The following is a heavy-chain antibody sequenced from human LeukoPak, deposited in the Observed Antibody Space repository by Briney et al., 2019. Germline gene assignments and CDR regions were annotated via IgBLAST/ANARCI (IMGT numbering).Heavy chain of an antibody. J-gene: IGHJ5*02. V-gene: IGHV4-59*01. D-gene: IGHD1-7*01. CDR1: GGSIRGYY. CDR2: IYSSGST. Sequence: SETLSLTCNVSGGSIRGYYWSWIRQPPGKGLEWIGYIYSSGSTNYNPSLKSRVSMSVDTSKNQCSLKLSSVTAADTAVYYCARGGVPGLVGTKVRRPWFDPWGQGTLVTVSS. CDR3: ARGGVPGLVGTKVRRPWFDP.